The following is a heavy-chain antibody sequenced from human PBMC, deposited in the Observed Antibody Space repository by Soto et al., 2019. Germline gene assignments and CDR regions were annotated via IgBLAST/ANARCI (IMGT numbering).Heavy chain of an antibody. CDR1: GFSLSTGGVG. Sequence: SGPTLVKPTQTLTLTCTFSGFSLSTGGVGVGWIRQPPGEALEWLALIYWDDDKRYSPSLESRLTITKDTSKNQVVLTMTNMDPVDTATYYCAHSRCGGDCLQSYSSHYYYGMDVWGQGTTVTVSS. D-gene: IGHD2-21*02. V-gene: IGHV2-5*02. CDR3: AHSRCGGDCLQSYSSHYYYGMDV. J-gene: IGHJ6*02. CDR2: IYWDDDK.